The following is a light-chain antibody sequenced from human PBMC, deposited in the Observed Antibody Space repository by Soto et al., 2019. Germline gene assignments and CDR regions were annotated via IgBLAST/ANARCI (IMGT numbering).Light chain of an antibody. J-gene: IGKJ4*01. Sequence: EIAMTQSPVTLSASPGERVTLSCRASQSVNINLAWYQQRPGQAPRVLIYGASNRASGIPDRFSGSGSETDFTLTISSLEPDDFALYYCQQYKDWPPLTFGGGTRVEIK. CDR2: GAS. CDR1: QSVNIN. V-gene: IGKV3D-15*01. CDR3: QQYKDWPPLT.